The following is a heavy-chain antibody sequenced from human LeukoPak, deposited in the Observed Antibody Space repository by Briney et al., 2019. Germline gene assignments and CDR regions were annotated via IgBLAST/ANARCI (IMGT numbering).Heavy chain of an antibody. CDR2: INPNSGGT. V-gene: IGHV1-2*02. J-gene: IGHJ4*02. Sequence: ASERVSCKASGHTFTGYYMHWVRQAPGQGLEWMGWINPNSGGTNYAQKFQGRVTMTRDTSISTAYMELSRLRSDDTAVYYCARERKRHQKYSSGSQVDYWGQGTLVTVSS. CDR1: GHTFTGYY. CDR3: ARERKRHQKYSSGSQVDY. D-gene: IGHD6-19*01.